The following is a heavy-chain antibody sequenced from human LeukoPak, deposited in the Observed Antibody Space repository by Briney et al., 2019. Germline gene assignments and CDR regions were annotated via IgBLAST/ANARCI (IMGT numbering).Heavy chain of an antibody. V-gene: IGHV4-4*07. CDR3: AREHGADYYGSGSYFDY. CDR1: GGSINAFY. Sequence: SETLSLTCTVSGGSINAFYWSWIRQPAGKGLEWIGRIHSSGSTNYSPSLKSRVTMLLDPSKNQFSLSLISVTAADTAVYYCAREHGADYYGSGSYFDYWGQGTLVTVSS. D-gene: IGHD3-10*01. J-gene: IGHJ4*02. CDR2: IHSSGST.